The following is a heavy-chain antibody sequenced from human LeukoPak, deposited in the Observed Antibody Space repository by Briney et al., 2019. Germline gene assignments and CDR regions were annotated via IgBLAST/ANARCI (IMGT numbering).Heavy chain of an antibody. Sequence: GGSLRLSCAASEFTFSSYWMHWVRQAPGERLVWVSRISNDGSSTSYAESVKGRFTISRDKAKNTLYLQMNSLRAEDTALYYCARGVSVLGNDYWGQGTLVTVSS. D-gene: IGHD3-10*02. CDR2: ISNDGSST. CDR1: EFTFSSYW. J-gene: IGHJ4*02. CDR3: ARGVSVLGNDY. V-gene: IGHV3-74*01.